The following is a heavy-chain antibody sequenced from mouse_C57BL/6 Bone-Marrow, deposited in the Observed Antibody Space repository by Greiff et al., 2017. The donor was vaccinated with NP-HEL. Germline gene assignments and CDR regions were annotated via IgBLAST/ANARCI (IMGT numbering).Heavy chain of an antibody. V-gene: IGHV1-26*01. CDR2: INPNNGGT. J-gene: IGHJ4*01. D-gene: IGHD2-3*01. CDR1: GYTFTDYY. CDR3: ARKDGSRDYAMDY. Sequence: VQLQQSGPELVKPGASVKISCKASGYTFTDYYMNWVKQSHGKSLEWIGDINPNNGGTSYNQKFKGKATLTVDKSSSTAYMELRSLTSEDSAVYYCARKDGSRDYAMDYWGQGTSVTVSS.